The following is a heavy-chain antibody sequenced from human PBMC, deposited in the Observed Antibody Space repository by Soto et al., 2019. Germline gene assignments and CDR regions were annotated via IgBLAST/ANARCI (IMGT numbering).Heavy chain of an antibody. CDR2: IIPILGIA. J-gene: IGHJ5*02. Sequence: SVKVSCKASGGTFSSYTISWVRQAPGQGLEWMGRIIPILGIANYAQKFQGRVTITADKSTSTAYMELSSLRSEDTAVYYCAKSPVSSTSCYSCWIDPWGQGTLVTVSS. CDR3: AKSPVSSTSCYSCWIDP. V-gene: IGHV1-69*02. CDR1: GGTFSSYT. D-gene: IGHD2-2*01.